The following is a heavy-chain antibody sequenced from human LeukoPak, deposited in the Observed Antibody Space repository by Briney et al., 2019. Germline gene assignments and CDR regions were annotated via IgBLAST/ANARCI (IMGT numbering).Heavy chain of an antibody. J-gene: IGHJ3*02. V-gene: IGHV1-69*13. D-gene: IGHD2/OR15-2a*01. CDR1: GGTFSSYA. CDR2: IIPIFGTA. Sequence: ASVKVSCKASGGTFSSYAISWVRQAPGQGLEWMGGIIPIFGTANYAQKFQGRVTITADESTSTAYMELSSLRSEDTAVYYCARDRTRGLSDAFDIWGQGTMVTVSS. CDR3: ARDRTRGLSDAFDI.